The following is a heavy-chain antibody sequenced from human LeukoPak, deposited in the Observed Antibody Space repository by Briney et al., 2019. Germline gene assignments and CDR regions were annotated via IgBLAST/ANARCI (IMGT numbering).Heavy chain of an antibody. CDR2: INHSGST. D-gene: IGHD2-2*01. CDR3: ARQDQLLFSDAFDI. V-gene: IGHV4-34*01. CDR1: GGSFSGYY. J-gene: IGHJ3*02. Sequence: PSETLSLTCAVYGGSFSGYYWSWIRQPPGKGLEWIGEINHSGSTNYNPSLKSRVTISVDTSKNQFSLKLSPVTAADTAVYYCARQDQLLFSDAFDIWGQGTMVTVSS.